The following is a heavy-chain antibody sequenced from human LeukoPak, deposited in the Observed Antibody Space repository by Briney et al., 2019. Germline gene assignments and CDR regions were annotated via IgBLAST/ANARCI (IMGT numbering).Heavy chain of an antibody. D-gene: IGHD3-22*01. CDR2: ISSSSSYI. Sequence: GGSPRLSCAASGFTFSSYSMNWVRQAPGKGLEWVSSISSSSSYIYYADSVKGRFTISRDNAKNSLYLQMNSLRAEDTAVYYCARDREAETYYYDSSRGAFDIWGQGTMVTVSS. CDR3: ARDREAETYYYDSSRGAFDI. J-gene: IGHJ3*02. CDR1: GFTFSSYS. V-gene: IGHV3-21*01.